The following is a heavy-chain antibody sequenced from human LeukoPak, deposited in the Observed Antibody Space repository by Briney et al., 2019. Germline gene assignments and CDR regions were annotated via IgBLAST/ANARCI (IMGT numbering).Heavy chain of an antibody. V-gene: IGHV3-9*01. CDR1: GFTFDDYA. Sequence: GGSLRLSCAASGFTFDDYAMHWVRQAPGKGLEWVSGISWNSGSIGYADSVKGRFTISRDNAKNSLYLHMNSLRAEDTAVYYCAKGRPPRVNIAVAGIYWGQGTLVTVSS. CDR2: ISWNSGSI. J-gene: IGHJ4*02. D-gene: IGHD6-19*01. CDR3: AKGRPPRVNIAVAGIY.